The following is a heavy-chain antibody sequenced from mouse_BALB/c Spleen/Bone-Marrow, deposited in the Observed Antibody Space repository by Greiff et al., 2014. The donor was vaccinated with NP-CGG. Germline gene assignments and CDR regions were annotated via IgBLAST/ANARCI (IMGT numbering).Heavy chain of an antibody. CDR3: TRLGSGGYDSREDWYFDV. J-gene: IGHJ1*01. CDR2: ISSGGTYT. Sequence: EVKLVESGGDLVKPGGSLKLSCAASGFTFSSYDMSWVRQTPDKGLEWVATISSGGTYTFYPDSVKGRFTISRDNAKNTLYLQMSSLKSEDTAMYYCTRLGSGGYDSREDWYFDVWGAGTTVTVSS. CDR1: GFTFSSYD. V-gene: IGHV5-6*01. D-gene: IGHD1-1*01.